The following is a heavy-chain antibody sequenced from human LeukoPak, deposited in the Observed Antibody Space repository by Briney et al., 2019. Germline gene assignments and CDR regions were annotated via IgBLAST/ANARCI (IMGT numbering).Heavy chain of an antibody. Sequence: GGSLRLSCAASGFTFSSYSMNWVRQAPGKGLEWVSSISSSSSYIYYADSVKGRFTISRDNAKNSLYLQMNSLRAEDTAVYYCARDRRWLQGHYYYYMDVWGKGTTVTVSS. V-gene: IGHV3-21*01. CDR3: ARDRRWLQGHYYYYMDV. CDR1: GFTFSSYS. CDR2: ISSSSSYI. D-gene: IGHD5-24*01. J-gene: IGHJ6*03.